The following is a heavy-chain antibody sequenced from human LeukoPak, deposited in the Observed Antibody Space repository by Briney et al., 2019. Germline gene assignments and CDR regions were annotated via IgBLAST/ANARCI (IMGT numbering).Heavy chain of an antibody. CDR2: INPKNGDT. V-gene: IGHV1-2*02. J-gene: IGHJ4*02. CDR3: ARLSAL. CDR1: GYPFSDYY. Sequence: ASVKVSCKTSGYPFSDYYIHWIRQASGQGLESMGWINPKNGDTKYAQRSQGRLTITMDTSIDTVYMELRSLRYDDTAVYYCARLSALWGQRTLVTVSS.